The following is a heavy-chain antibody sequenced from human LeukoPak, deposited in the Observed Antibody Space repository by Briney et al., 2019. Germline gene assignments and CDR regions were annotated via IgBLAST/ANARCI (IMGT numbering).Heavy chain of an antibody. CDR3: IRVPVIAVAGAASDGY. Sequence: GGSLKLSCAASGLTFSDSVIHWVRQASGKGLEWVGRIRSKADSYATAYAASVQGRFTISRDDSKNTAYLQMNSLETDDTAVFYCIRVPVIAVAGAASDGYGGQGTLVPVSS. J-gene: IGHJ4*02. V-gene: IGHV3-73*01. D-gene: IGHD6-19*01. CDR2: IRSKADSYAT. CDR1: GLTFSDSV.